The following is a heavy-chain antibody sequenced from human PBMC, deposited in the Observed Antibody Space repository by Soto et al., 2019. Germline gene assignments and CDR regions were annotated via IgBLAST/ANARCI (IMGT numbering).Heavy chain of an antibody. CDR1: GDSVSSNSAA. D-gene: IGHD6-6*01. J-gene: IGHJ6*03. Sequence: SQTLSLTCAISGDSVSSNSAAWNWIRQSPSRGLEWLGRTYYRSKWYNDYAVSVKSRITINPDTSKNQFSLQLNSVTPEDTAVYYCARVSSSSPGGGIQYYYYYMDVWGKGTTVTVSS. V-gene: IGHV6-1*01. CDR2: TYYRSKWYN. CDR3: ARVSSSSPGGGIQYYYYYMDV.